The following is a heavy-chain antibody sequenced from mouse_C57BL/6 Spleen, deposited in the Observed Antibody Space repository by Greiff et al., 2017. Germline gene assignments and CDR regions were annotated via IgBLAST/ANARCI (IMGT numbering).Heavy chain of an antibody. J-gene: IGHJ4*01. CDR3: AKGGYGNYAYYAMDY. CDR2: ISYDGSN. CDR1: GYSITSGYY. Sequence: EVKLVESGPGLVKPSQSLSLTCSVTGYSITSGYYWNWIRQFPGNKLEWMGYISYDGSNNYNPSHKNRISITRDTSKNQFFLKLNSVTTEDTATYYCAKGGYGNYAYYAMDYWGQGTSVTVSS. V-gene: IGHV3-6*01. D-gene: IGHD2-1*01.